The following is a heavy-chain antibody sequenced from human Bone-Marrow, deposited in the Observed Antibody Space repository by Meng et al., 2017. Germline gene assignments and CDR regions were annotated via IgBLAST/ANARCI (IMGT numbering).Heavy chain of an antibody. CDR2: IKQDGSEK. J-gene: IGHJ4*02. CDR3: VRDGMFDY. D-gene: IGHD1-26*01. CDR1: GFTFEDYA. V-gene: IGHV3-7*01. Sequence: GESLKISCEGSGFTFEDYAMYWVRQPPGKGLEWVANIKQDGSEKHYVDSVKGRFSISRDNDKNSLYLQMESLRAEDTALYYCVRDGMFDYWGQGTLVTVSS.